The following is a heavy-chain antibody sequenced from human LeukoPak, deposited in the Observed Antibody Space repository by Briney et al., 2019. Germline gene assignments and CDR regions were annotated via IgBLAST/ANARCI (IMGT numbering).Heavy chain of an antibody. CDR1: GYTLTELS. D-gene: IGHD5-12*01. V-gene: IGHV1-24*01. J-gene: IGHJ6*03. Sequence: ASVKVSCKFSGYTLTELSMHWVRQAPGKGLEWMGGFDPEDGETIYAQKFQGRVTMTEDTSTDTAYMELSSLRSEDTAVYYCATTPARYSGYRNKYYYYYMDVWGKGTTVTVSS. CDR3: ATTPARYSGYRNKYYYYYMDV. CDR2: FDPEDGET.